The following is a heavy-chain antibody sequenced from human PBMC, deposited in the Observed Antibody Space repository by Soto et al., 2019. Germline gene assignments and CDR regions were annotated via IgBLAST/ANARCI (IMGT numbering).Heavy chain of an antibody. J-gene: IGHJ3*02. Sequence: SETLSLTCTVSGGSIRSSSYYWGCIRQPPGKGLEWIGSIYYSGSTYYNPSLKSRVTISVDTSKNQFSLKLSSVTAADTAVYYCARHGRVYSSSGGAALDIWGQGTMVT. CDR3: ARHGRVYSSSGGAALDI. D-gene: IGHD6-13*01. V-gene: IGHV4-39*01. CDR1: GGSIRSSSYY. CDR2: IYYSGST.